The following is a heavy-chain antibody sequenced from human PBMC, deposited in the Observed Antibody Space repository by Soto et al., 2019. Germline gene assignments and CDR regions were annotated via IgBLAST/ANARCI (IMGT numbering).Heavy chain of an antibody. D-gene: IGHD4-4*01. CDR3: ARHPRDDYNYGGSGIFDY. CDR1: GGSISIRTFW. Sequence: QLQLQESGPGLVKPSETLSLTCSVSGGSISIRTFWWAWIRQPPVKGLEWIGDMYYSGSSYSSPYLKSRVTLSVDTSKNQLSLKMNSVTAADTAVYYCARHPRDDYNYGGSGIFDYWGQGTLVTVSS. V-gene: IGHV4-39*01. CDR2: MYYSGSS. J-gene: IGHJ4*02.